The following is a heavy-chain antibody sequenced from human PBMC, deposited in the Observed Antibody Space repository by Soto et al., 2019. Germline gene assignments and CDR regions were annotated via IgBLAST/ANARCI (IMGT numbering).Heavy chain of an antibody. CDR3: AHAYGGRSLY. J-gene: IGHJ4*02. CDR1: GFSLTTDRVG. CDR2: IYWDDSK. V-gene: IGHV2-5*02. Sequence: QITLKESGPTLVKPTQTLTLTCTFSGFSLTTDRVGVGWIRQPPGEALEWLAVIYWDDSKTYRPSLESRLTNPNDTSKNQVALTMTNMDSLDTATYYCAHAYGGRSLYWGQGTLVTVSS. D-gene: IGHD1-26*01.